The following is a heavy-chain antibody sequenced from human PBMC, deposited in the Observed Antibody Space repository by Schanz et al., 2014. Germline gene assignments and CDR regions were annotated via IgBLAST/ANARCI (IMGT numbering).Heavy chain of an antibody. CDR3: VRHGNYEFWHGPTPQFEN. V-gene: IGHV4-39*01. CDR2: LYYTGKT. J-gene: IGHJ4*02. CDR1: GGSISTSSRY. D-gene: IGHD3-3*01. Sequence: QLHLQESGPGLAKPSETLSLICSVSGGSISTSSRYWGWIRQSPGKGLEWLGSLYYTGKTHYNPSLKSKAPISLDTSKNLFSLNLTSVTAADTAVYYCVRHGNYEFWHGPTPQFENWGQGTLVTVS.